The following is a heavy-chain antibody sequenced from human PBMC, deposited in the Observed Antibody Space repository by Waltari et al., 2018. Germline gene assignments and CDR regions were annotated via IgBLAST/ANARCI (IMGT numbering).Heavy chain of an antibody. Sequence: QVQLQESGPGMVKPSETLSLTCTVSGGSISSYYWSWTRQPPGKGLEWIGYIYYSGSTNYNPSLKSRVTISVDTSKNQCSLKLSSVTAADTAVYYCARSRVDTAMVTFDYWGQGTLVTVSS. J-gene: IGHJ4*02. CDR2: IYYSGST. CDR3: ARSRVDTAMVTFDY. CDR1: GGSISSYY. D-gene: IGHD5-18*01. V-gene: IGHV4-59*01.